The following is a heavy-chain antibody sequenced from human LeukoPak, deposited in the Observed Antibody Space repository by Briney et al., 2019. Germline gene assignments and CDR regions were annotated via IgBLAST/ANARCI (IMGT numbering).Heavy chain of an antibody. J-gene: IGHJ4*02. CDR3: ARDWQLLREYYFDY. CDR1: GFIFSRFC. V-gene: IGHV3-7*01. Sequence: GGSLRLSCAASGFIFSRFCMSWVRQARGKGLECVAKIKQNGSKKYYVAYVKCLFTISRDNGKNSLYMQMKRLRGEDTAVYYCARDWQLLREYYFDYWGQGTLVTVSS. CDR2: IKQNGSKK. D-gene: IGHD6-19*01.